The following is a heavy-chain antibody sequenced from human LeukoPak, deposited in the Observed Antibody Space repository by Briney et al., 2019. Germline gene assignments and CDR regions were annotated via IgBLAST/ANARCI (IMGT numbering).Heavy chain of an antibody. CDR3: ARSTALVVVPAAIGYYGMDV. CDR2: MNPNSGNT. V-gene: IGHV1-8*01. D-gene: IGHD2-2*01. J-gene: IGHJ6*02. Sequence: IXWVRQAPGQGLEWMGWMNPNSGNTGYAQKFQGRVTMTRNTSISTAYMELSSLGSEDTAVYYCARSTALVVVPAAIGYYGMDVWGQGTTVTVSS.